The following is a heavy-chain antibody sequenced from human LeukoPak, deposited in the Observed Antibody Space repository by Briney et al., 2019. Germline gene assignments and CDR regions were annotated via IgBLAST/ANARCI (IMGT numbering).Heavy chain of an antibody. Sequence: PSETLSLTCTVSGGSISSSSYYWGWIRQPPGKGLEWIGSTYYSGSTYYNPSLKSRVTISVDTSKNRFSLKLSSVTAADTAVYYCARGWDTVQPIAFDYWGQGTLVTVSS. D-gene: IGHD5-18*01. J-gene: IGHJ4*02. CDR2: TYYSGST. V-gene: IGHV4-39*01. CDR3: ARGWDTVQPIAFDY. CDR1: GGSISSSSYY.